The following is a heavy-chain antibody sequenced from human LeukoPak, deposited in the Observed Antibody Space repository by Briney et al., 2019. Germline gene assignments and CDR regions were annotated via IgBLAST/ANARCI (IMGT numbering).Heavy chain of an antibody. J-gene: IGHJ3*02. D-gene: IGHD3-10*01. CDR1: GFTFHDYA. Sequence: PGGSLRLSCAASGFTFHDYAMHWVRQAPGKGLEWVSGISWNSGSIGYADSVKGRFTISRDNSKNTLYLQMNSLRAEDTAVYYCASRLSTGDDAFDIWGQGTMVTVSS. CDR2: ISWNSGSI. CDR3: ASRLSTGDDAFDI. V-gene: IGHV3-9*01.